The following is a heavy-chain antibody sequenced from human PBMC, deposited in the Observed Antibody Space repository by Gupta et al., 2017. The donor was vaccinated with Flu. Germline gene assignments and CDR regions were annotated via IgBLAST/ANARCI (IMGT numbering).Heavy chain of an antibody. V-gene: IGHV3-23*01. CDR2: ARGSDTST. D-gene: IGHD6-19*01. CDR1: GFTFNNYG. CDR3: AKVTVAGTGDYWYFDL. J-gene: IGHJ2*01. Sequence: EVQLLESGGGLVQPGGSLFLSCASSGFTFNNYGMTWVRQAPGRGLEWVSAARGSDTSTFYADSVKGRFTVSRDNSKKTLYLQMSSLRAEDTAVYYCAKVTVAGTGDYWYFDLWGRGTLVTVSS.